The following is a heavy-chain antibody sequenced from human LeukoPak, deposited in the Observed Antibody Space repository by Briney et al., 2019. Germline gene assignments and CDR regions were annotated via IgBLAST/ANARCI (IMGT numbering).Heavy chain of an antibody. V-gene: IGHV4-59*05. J-gene: IGHJ4*02. D-gene: IGHD5-24*01. CDR2: IYYSGST. CDR3: ARPARDGHNFNFDY. CDR1: GGSISSYY. Sequence: SETLSLTCTVSGGSISSYYWSWIRQPPGKGLEWIGSIYYSGSTYYNPSLKSRVTISVDTSKNQFSLKLSSVTAADTAVYYCARPARDGHNFNFDYWGQGTLVTVSS.